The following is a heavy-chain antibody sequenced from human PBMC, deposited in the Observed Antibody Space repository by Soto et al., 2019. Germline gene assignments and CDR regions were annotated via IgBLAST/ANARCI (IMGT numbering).Heavy chain of an antibody. J-gene: IGHJ4*02. V-gene: IGHV3-48*03. D-gene: IGHD1-1*01. CDR1: GFTFITYE. CDR3: ARTGTVLTPDDS. Sequence: GGSQRVYCVGAGFTFITYEMQWVRQAPGKGLEWVSYISSGGSTIFYGESVKGRFTVSRDNDRSSLYLQMNSLRVEASGVYYCARTGTVLTPDDSWAPGT. CDR2: ISSGGSTI.